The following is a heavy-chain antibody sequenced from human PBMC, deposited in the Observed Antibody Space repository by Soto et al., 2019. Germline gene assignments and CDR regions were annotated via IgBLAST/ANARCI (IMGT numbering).Heavy chain of an antibody. Sequence: QVLLQESGPGLLQPSGTLSLSCDVSGVSIGSYCYWGRLRQPPGKGLEWLGDMSHIGSVNYNPSLKSRVTISMDKSQNQFSLQLNSVTAADTAVYYCARSLGWYAIDYWGQGTLVIVSS. D-gene: IGHD6-19*01. CDR3: ARSLGWYAIDY. CDR1: GVSIGSYCY. V-gene: IGHV4-4*02. CDR2: MSHIGSV. J-gene: IGHJ4*02.